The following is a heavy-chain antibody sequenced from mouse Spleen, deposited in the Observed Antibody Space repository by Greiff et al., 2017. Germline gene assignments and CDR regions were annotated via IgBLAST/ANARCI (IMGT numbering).Heavy chain of an antibody. D-gene: IGHD2-10*02. Sequence: VQLQQSGAELARPGASVKLSCKASGYTFTSYWMQWVKQRPGQGLEWIGAIYPGDGDTRYTQKFKGKATLTADKSSSTAYMQLSSLASEDSAVYYCASMVTTFDYWGQGTTLTVSS. V-gene: IGHV1-87*01. CDR1: GYTFTSYW. J-gene: IGHJ2*01. CDR2: IYPGDGDT. CDR3: ASMVTTFDY.